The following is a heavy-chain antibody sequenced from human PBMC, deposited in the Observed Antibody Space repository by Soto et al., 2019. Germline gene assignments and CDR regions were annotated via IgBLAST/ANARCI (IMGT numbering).Heavy chain of an antibody. Sequence: EVQLLESGGGLVQPGGSLRLSCAASGFTFNNYALSWVRQAPGKGLEWVSGITGSGTRTYYAASVKGRFTMSRDNSKNTVYLQMNSLAYDDTAVYYCAAYVVEADYWGQGTLVTVSS. CDR1: GFTFNNYA. V-gene: IGHV3-23*01. D-gene: IGHD3-10*02. CDR3: AAYVVEADY. CDR2: ITGSGTRT. J-gene: IGHJ4*02.